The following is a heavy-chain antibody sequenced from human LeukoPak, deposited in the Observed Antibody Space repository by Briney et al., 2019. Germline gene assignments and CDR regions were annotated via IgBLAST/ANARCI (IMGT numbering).Heavy chain of an antibody. Sequence: SVKVSCKASGFTFTSSAVQWVRQARGQRLEWIGWIVVGSGNTNYAQKFQERVTITRDMSTSTAYMELSSLRSEGTAVYYCAAGPQRPDYYGSGIVGYWGQGTLVTVSS. V-gene: IGHV1-58*01. CDR1: GFTFTSSA. D-gene: IGHD3-10*01. J-gene: IGHJ4*02. CDR2: IVVGSGNT. CDR3: AAGPQRPDYYGSGIVGY.